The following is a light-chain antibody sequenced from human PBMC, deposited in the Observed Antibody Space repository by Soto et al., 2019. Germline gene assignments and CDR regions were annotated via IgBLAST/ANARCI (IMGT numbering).Light chain of an antibody. V-gene: IGKV3-20*01. CDR3: QQYGSAPWT. J-gene: IGKJ1*01. CDR1: LSVASNY. Sequence: EIVLTQSPGTLPLSPGERATLSCRASLSVASNYVAWYQQKTGQAPRLLIYAASGRATGIPDRFSGSGSGTDFTLTISRLEPEDFAVYYCQQYGSAPWTFGQGTKVEIK. CDR2: AAS.